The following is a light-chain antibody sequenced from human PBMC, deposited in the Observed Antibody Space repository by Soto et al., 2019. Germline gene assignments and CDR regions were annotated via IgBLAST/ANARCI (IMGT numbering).Light chain of an antibody. V-gene: IGLV2-14*01. CDR2: EVN. CDR1: SSDIGGYNY. J-gene: IGLJ3*02. Sequence: QSALTQPASVSGSPGQSITISCTGTSSDIGGYNYVSWYQQHPGKAPKLMIYEVNNRPSGVPNRFSGSKSGNTASLTISGLQAEDEDDYYCSSDTSSSTLVFGGGTKLTVL. CDR3: SSDTSSSTLV.